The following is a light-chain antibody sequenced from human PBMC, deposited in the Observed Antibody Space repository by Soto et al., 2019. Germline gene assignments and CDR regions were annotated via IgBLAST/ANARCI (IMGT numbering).Light chain of an antibody. J-gene: IGKJ1*01. CDR3: QQCGSSPS. CDR1: QSVSSSY. CDR2: DTS. V-gene: IGKV3-20*01. Sequence: EIVLTQSPGTLSLSPGERATLSCRASQSVSSSYLAWYQQKPGQAPRLLIYDTSSRATGIPDRFRGSGSGTDFTLAISRLEPEDFAVYYCQQCGSSPSFGQWTKVELK.